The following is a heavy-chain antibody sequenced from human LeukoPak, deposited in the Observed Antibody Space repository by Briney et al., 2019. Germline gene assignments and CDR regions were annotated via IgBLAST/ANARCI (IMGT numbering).Heavy chain of an antibody. CDR1: GFTFSSYA. V-gene: IGHV3-30*01. CDR2: ISYDGSNK. J-gene: IGHJ3*02. CDR3: ARRIRWLLDAFDI. Sequence: PGGSLRLSCAASGFTFSSYAMHWVRQAPGKGLEWVAVISYDGSNKYYADSVKGRFTISRDNSKNTLYLQMNSLRAEDTAVYYCARRIRWLLDAFDIWGQGTMVTVSS. D-gene: IGHD3-22*01.